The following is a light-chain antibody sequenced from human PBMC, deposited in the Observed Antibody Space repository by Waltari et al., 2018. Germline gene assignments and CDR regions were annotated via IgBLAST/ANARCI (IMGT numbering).Light chain of an antibody. J-gene: IGLJ2*01. CDR2: YDS. V-gene: IGLV3-21*04. CDR3: QVWDDSNNSGV. Sequence: SYVLTQTPSVSLAPGQTAIITCGGDNIESKSVPWYQLQPGQAPVLVMFYDSDRPPGIPYRFSWANAGNTATLTISRVEDDDEADYFCQVWDDSNNSGVFGGGTKLTVL. CDR1: NIESKS.